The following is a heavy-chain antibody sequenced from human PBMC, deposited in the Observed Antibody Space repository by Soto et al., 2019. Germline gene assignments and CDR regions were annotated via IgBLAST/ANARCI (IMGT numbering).Heavy chain of an antibody. V-gene: IGHV4-59*08. CDR1: GGSISSYY. CDR2: IYYSGST. Sequence: SETLSLTCTVSGGSISSYYWSWIRQPPGKGLEWIGYIYYSGSTNYNPSLKSRVTISVDTSKNQFSLKLSSVTAADTAVYYCARQLLKSEWSHFDFWGQGPLVTVSS. CDR3: ARQLLKSEWSHFDF. D-gene: IGHD3-3*01. J-gene: IGHJ4*02.